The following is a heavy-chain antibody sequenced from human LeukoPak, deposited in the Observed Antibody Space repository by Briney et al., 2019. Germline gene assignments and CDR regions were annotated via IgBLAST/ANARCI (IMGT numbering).Heavy chain of an antibody. CDR1: GFTFSSYG. CDR2: ISGSGGST. Sequence: GGTLRLSCAASGFTFSSYGMSWVRQAPGKGLEWVSAISGSGGSTYYADSVKGRFTISGDNSKNTLYLQMNSLRAEDTAVYYCAKDYDILTGYYWDDAFDIWGQGTMVTVSS. V-gene: IGHV3-23*01. J-gene: IGHJ3*02. D-gene: IGHD3-9*01. CDR3: AKDYDILTGYYWDDAFDI.